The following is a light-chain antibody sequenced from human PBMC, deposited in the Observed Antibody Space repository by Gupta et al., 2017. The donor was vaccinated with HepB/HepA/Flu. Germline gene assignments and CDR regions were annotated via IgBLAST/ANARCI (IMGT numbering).Light chain of an antibody. CDR3: MLYKGYGMSV. V-gene: IGLV8-61*02. CDR1: SGSVFTSYY. Sequence: QTVVTPESSFSVSPGGTVTLTCGLSSGSVFTSYYASWYQHTPAHAPRTLICSKNRRSCVVPDCFSGYIVGTNAALTITGAQAEDESYYYSMLYKGYGMSVFGGGTKLTVL. J-gene: IGLJ3*02. CDR2: SKN.